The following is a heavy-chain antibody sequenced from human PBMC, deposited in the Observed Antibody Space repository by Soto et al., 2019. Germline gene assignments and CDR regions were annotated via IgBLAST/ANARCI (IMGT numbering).Heavy chain of an antibody. Sequence: ASVKVSCKASGYTFTSYGISWVRQAPGQGLEWMGWISAYNGNTNYAQKLQGRVTMTTDTSTSTAYMELRSLRSDDTAVYYCATYRPVDTAMVEPDWFGPWGQGRLVSVAS. D-gene: IGHD5-18*01. CDR3: ATYRPVDTAMVEPDWFGP. V-gene: IGHV1-18*01. CDR1: GYTFTSYG. CDR2: ISAYNGNT. J-gene: IGHJ5*02.